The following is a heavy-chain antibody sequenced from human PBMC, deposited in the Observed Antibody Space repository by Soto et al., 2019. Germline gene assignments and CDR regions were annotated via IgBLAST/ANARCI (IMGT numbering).Heavy chain of an antibody. CDR3: ARAPRDSSGYCLGY. Sequence: QVQLVQSGAEVKKPGSSVKVSCKASGGTFSSYAISWVRQAPGQGLEWMGIINPSGGSTSYAQKFQGRVTMTRDTSTSTVYMELSSLRSEDTAVYYCARAPRDSSGYCLGYWGQGTLVTVSS. J-gene: IGHJ4*02. CDR1: GGTFSSYA. D-gene: IGHD3-22*01. CDR2: INPSGGST. V-gene: IGHV1-46*01.